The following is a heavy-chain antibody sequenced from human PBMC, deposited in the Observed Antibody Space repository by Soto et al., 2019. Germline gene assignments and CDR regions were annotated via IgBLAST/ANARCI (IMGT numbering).Heavy chain of an antibody. CDR2: INSDGSST. J-gene: IGHJ6*03. CDR3: ARDDIVVVPAATAGGDYYYYYYMDV. V-gene: IGHV3-74*01. D-gene: IGHD2-2*01. CDR1: GFTFSSYW. Sequence: PGGSLRLSCAASGFTFSSYWMHWVRQAPGKGLVWVSRINSDGSSTSYADSVKGRFTIPRDNAKNTLYLQMNSLRAEDTAVYYCARDDIVVVPAATAGGDYYYYYYMDVWGKGTTVT.